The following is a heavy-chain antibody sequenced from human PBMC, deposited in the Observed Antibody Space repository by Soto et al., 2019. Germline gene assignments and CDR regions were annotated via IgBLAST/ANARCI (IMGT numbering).Heavy chain of an antibody. CDR1: GGCISSGDYY. CDR3: ARDVYGDYAFDI. CDR2: IYYSGST. V-gene: IGHV4-30-4*01. D-gene: IGHD4-17*01. J-gene: IGHJ3*02. Sequence: PSETLSLTCTVSGGCISSGDYYWSWIRQPPGKGLEWIGYIYYSGSTYYNPSLKSRVTISVDTSKNQFSLKLSSVTAADTAVYYCARDVYGDYAFDIWGQGTMVTVSS.